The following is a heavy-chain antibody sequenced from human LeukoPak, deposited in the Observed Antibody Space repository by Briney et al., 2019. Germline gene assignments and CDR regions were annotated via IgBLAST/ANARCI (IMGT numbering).Heavy chain of an antibody. Sequence: SETLSLTCTVSGGSFSSSSYYWGWIGQPPGKGLEWIGSISYDGSTYYNPSLKSRVTISVDTSKNQFSLKLSSMTAADTAVYYCARLFDLRIDNWFDPWGQGTLVTVSS. CDR3: ARLFDLRIDNWFDP. CDR1: GGSFSSSSYY. V-gene: IGHV4-39*01. J-gene: IGHJ5*02. CDR2: ISYDGST. D-gene: IGHD3-9*01.